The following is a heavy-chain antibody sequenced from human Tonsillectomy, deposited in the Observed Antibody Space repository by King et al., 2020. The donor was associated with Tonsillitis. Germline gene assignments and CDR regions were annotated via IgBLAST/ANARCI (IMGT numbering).Heavy chain of an antibody. D-gene: IGHD3-22*01. CDR1: GFTFSSYE. Sequence: VQLVESGGGLVQPGGSLXLSCAASGFTFSSYEMNWVRQAPGKGLEWVSYISSSGSTIYYADSVKGRFTISRDNAKNSLYLQMNSLRAEDTAVYYCAGXXXXXYXXXGYXXXDAFDIXXQGXMXTVSS. V-gene: IGHV3-48*03. CDR3: AGXXXXXYXXXGYXXXDAFDI. J-gene: IGHJ3*02. CDR2: ISSSGSTI.